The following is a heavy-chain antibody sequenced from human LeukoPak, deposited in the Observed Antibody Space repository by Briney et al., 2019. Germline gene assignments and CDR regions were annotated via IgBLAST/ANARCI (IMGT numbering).Heavy chain of an antibody. CDR3: ALQGSPQPNYYYYYMDV. Sequence: ETLSLTCTVSGGSICSYYWSWVRQAPGKGLEWVSYISSSSSTIYYADSVKGRFTISRDNAKNSLYLQMNSLRAEDTAVYYCALQGSPQPNYYYYYMDVWGKGTTVTVSS. CDR1: GGSICSYY. J-gene: IGHJ6*03. CDR2: ISSSSSTI. V-gene: IGHV3-48*01. D-gene: IGHD1-1*01.